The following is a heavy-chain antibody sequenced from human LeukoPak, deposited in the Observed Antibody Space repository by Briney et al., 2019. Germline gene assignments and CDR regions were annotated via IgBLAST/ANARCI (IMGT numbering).Heavy chain of an antibody. D-gene: IGHD3-3*01. V-gene: IGHV3-30-3*01. CDR1: GFTFSSYG. Sequence: PGRSLRLSCAASGFTFSSYGIHWVRQAPGKGLEWVTVISYDESKKYYADSVKGRFTISRDNSKNTVYLQMNSLRAEDTAVYYCANTNYAFWSGSFWGQGTLVTVSS. J-gene: IGHJ4*02. CDR3: ANTNYAFWSGSF. CDR2: ISYDESKK.